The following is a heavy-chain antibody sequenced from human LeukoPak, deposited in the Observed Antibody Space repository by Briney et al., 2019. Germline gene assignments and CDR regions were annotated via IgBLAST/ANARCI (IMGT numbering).Heavy chain of an antibody. CDR2: INPSGGST. V-gene: IGHV1-46*01. Sequence: ASVKVSCKASGYTFTSYYMHWVRQAPGQGLEWMGIINPSGGSTSYAQKFQGRVTMTRDTSTSTVYMELSSLRSEDTAVYYCARGYGGYVRTNWFDPWGQGTLVTVSS. D-gene: IGHD5-12*01. CDR1: GYTFTSYY. CDR3: ARGYGGYVRTNWFDP. J-gene: IGHJ5*02.